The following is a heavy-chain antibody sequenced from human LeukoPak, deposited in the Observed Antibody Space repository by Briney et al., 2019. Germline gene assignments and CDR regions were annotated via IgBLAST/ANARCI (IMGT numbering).Heavy chain of an antibody. CDR3: ARVASTAWYSSSCFDY. CDR1: GFTFSSYA. CDR2: ISYDGSNK. D-gene: IGHD6-13*01. Sequence: PGGSLRLSCAASGFTFSSYAMHWVRQAPGKGLEWVAVISYDGSNKYYADSVKGRFTISRDNSKNTLYLQMNSLRAEDTAVYYCARVASTAWYSSSCFDYWGQGTLVTVSS. J-gene: IGHJ4*02. V-gene: IGHV3-30*04.